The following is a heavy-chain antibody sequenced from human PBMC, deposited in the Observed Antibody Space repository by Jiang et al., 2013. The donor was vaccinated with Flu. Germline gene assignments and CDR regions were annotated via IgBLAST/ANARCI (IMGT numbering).Heavy chain of an antibody. D-gene: IGHD3-10*02. J-gene: IGHJ3*01. Sequence: GSGLVKPSQTLSLTCTVSGASISSGDYYWTWIRQPPGKGLECIGYIYYSGPTTSNPSLKSRLNLSIDTSKNQFSLKLSSVTAADTAEYYCAAATSVTMWAFDFWARGQWSPSLQ. CDR2: IYYSGPT. CDR3: AAATSVTMWAFDF. CDR1: GASISSGDYY. V-gene: IGHV4-30-4*01.